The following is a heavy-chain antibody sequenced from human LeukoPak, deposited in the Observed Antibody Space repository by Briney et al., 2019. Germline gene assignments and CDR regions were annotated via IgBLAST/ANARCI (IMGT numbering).Heavy chain of an antibody. CDR2: MNPNSGKT. CDR1: GYTFTSYD. Sequence: SVXVSCKASGYTFTSYDINWVRQATGQGVEWMGWMNPNSGKTGYEKKFQGRVTITRNTDIRTDNMEMSKLRSEDTAVYYCARGVKWSYYYYYMDVLGKGTTVTVSS. J-gene: IGHJ6*03. CDR3: ARGVKWSYYYYYMDV. D-gene: IGHD1-26*01. V-gene: IGHV1-8*03.